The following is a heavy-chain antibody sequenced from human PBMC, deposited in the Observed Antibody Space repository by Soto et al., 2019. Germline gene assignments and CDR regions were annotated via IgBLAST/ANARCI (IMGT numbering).Heavy chain of an antibody. V-gene: IGHV1-18*01. CDR2: ISAYNGNT. CDR1: GYTFTSYG. J-gene: IGHJ4*02. CDR3: AVVVVPAATTGYFDY. Sequence: QVPLVQSGAEVKKPGASVKVSCKASGYTFTSYGISWVRQAPGQGLEWMGWISAYNGNTNYAQKLQGRVTMTTDTSTSTAYMELRSLRSDDTAVYYCAVVVVPAATTGYFDYWGQGTLVTVSS. D-gene: IGHD2-2*01.